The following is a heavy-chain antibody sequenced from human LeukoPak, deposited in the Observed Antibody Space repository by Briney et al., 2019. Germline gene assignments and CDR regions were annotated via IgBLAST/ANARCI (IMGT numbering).Heavy chain of an antibody. CDR3: ARRAGAYSHPYDY. D-gene: IGHD4/OR15-4a*01. V-gene: IGHV3-53*01. J-gene: IGHJ4*02. CDR2: IYSDNT. Sequence: GGSLRLSCAASGFTFSDYYMSWVRQAPGKGLEWVSFIYSDNTHYSDSVKGRFTISRDNSKNTLYLQMNSLRAEDTAVYYCARRAGAYSHPYDYWGQGTLVTVSS. CDR1: GFTFSDYY.